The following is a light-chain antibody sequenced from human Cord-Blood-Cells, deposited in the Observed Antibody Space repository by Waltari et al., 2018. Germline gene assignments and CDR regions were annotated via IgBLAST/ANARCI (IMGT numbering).Light chain of an antibody. CDR3: QQSYSTPLT. V-gene: IGKV1-39*01. Sequence: DIQTTQSPSSLSASVGDRVTIACRASQNISSYLNWYQQKPGKAPKLLIDAASSLQSGVPSRFSGSGSGTDFTLSISSLQPEDFATYYCQQSYSTPLTFGGGTKVDIK. CDR1: QNISSY. CDR2: AAS. J-gene: IGKJ4*01.